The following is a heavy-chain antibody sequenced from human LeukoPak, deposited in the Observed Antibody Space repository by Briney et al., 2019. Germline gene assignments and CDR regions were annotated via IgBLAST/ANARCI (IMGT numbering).Heavy chain of an antibody. J-gene: IGHJ5*02. CDR2: INPSGCST. CDR3: ARDSSIFGVVIIGGNWFDP. Sequence: ASVTVSCKASGYTFTSSYMHWVRQAPGQGLEWMGIINPSGCSTSYAQKFQGRVTMTRDMSTSTVYMELSSLRSEDTAVYYCARDSSIFGVVIIGGNWFDPWGQGTPVTVSS. CDR1: GYTFTSSY. V-gene: IGHV1-46*01. D-gene: IGHD3-3*01.